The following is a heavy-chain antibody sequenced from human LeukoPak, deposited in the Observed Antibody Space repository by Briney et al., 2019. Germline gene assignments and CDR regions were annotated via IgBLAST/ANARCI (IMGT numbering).Heavy chain of an antibody. CDR3: ARELVSLGTGYFDR. V-gene: IGHV3-23*01. J-gene: IGHJ2*01. Sequence: PGGSLRLSCEASGFTFGTYGMTWVRQAPGKGLEWVSGITGSSTWTYYGDSVRGRFTISRDNSKNTLHLQMNNLTADDTAIYYCARELVSLGTGYFDRWGRGTLVTVSS. D-gene: IGHD7-27*01. CDR1: GFTFGTYG. CDR2: ITGSSTWT.